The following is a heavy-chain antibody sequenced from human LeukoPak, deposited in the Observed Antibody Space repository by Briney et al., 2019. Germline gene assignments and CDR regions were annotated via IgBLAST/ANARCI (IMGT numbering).Heavy chain of an antibody. D-gene: IGHD6-13*01. V-gene: IGHV1-18*01. CDR2: ISAYNGNT. Sequence: ASVKVSCKASGGTFSSYAISWVRQAPGQGLEWMGWISAYNGNTNYAQKLQGRVTMTTDTSTSTAYMELRSLRPDDTAVYYCARAGSSWYHDAFDIWGQGTMVTVSS. J-gene: IGHJ3*02. CDR1: GGTFSSYA. CDR3: ARAGSSWYHDAFDI.